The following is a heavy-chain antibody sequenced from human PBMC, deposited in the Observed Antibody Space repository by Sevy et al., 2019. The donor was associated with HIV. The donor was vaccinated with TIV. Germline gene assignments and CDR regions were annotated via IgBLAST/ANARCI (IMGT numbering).Heavy chain of an antibody. V-gene: IGHV1-2*02. CDR1: GYSFTGYF. D-gene: IGHD3-3*01. CDR2: INPSSGGT. CDR3: ARELDDFWSGYQF. Sequence: ASVKVSCKASGYSFTGYFIHWVRQAPGQGLGWMGWINPSSGGTMSAQKFHDKVTMTRDTSINTAYLELSRLRSDDTAVYYCARELDDFWSGYQFWGQGTLVTVSS. J-gene: IGHJ4*02.